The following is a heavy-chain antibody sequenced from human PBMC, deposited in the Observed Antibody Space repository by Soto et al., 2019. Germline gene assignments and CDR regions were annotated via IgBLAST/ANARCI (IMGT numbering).Heavy chain of an antibody. CDR1: GFTFSIYG. D-gene: IGHD1-26*01. CDR3: AKVHSGSYSGLYGMDV. V-gene: IGHV3-30*18. CDR2: ISYDGSNK. Sequence: QVQLVASGGGVVQPGRSLRLSCAASGFTFSIYGMHWVRQAPGKGLEWVAVISYDGSNKYYADSVKGRFTISRDNSKNTLYLQMNSLKPEDTAVYYCAKVHSGSYSGLYGMDVWGQGTTVTVSS. J-gene: IGHJ6*02.